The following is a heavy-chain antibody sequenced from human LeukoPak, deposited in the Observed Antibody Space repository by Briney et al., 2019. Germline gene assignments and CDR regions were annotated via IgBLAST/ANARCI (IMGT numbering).Heavy chain of an antibody. CDR3: ARDGGGDSWGYFDC. CDR1: GYRLTSYG. V-gene: IGHV1-18*01. J-gene: IGHJ4*02. Sequence: ASVKVSYKAAGYRLTSYGISWVRQAPGQGLEWMGWISAYNGNRNSAQKFQGRVTMTTDTSTSTVYMELRSLRSDDTAVYYCARDGGGDSWGYFDCWGQGTLVTVSS. D-gene: IGHD2-21*02. CDR2: ISAYNGNR.